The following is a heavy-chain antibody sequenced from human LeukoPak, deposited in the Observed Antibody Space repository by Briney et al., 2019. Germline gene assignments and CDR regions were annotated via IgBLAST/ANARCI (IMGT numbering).Heavy chain of an antibody. CDR2: IYYSGGT. Sequence: SETLSLTCTVSGGSINSYYWSWIRQPPGKGLEWIGYIYYSGGTNYNPSLKSRVTISVDTSKNQFSLKLSAVTAADTAVYYCAREGNNWFDPWGQGTLVTVSS. CDR3: AREGNNWFDP. V-gene: IGHV4-59*01. J-gene: IGHJ5*02. CDR1: GGSINSYY.